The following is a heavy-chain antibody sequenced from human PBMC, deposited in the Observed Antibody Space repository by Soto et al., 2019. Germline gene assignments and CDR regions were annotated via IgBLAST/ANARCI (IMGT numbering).Heavy chain of an antibody. D-gene: IGHD3-22*01. CDR2: IIPIFGTA. V-gene: IGHV1-69*13. CDR1: GGTFSSYA. Sequence: ASVKVSCKASGGTFSSYAISWVRQAPGQGLEWMGGIIPIFGTANYAQKFQGRVTITADESTSTAYMELSSLRSEDTAVYYCARPQDDYYDSSGYYYWGQGTLVTVSS. J-gene: IGHJ4*02. CDR3: ARPQDDYYDSSGYYY.